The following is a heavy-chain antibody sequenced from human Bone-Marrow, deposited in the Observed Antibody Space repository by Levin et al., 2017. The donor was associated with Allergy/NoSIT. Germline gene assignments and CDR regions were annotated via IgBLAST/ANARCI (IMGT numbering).Heavy chain of an antibody. D-gene: IGHD3-10*01. CDR2: IYDAGRT. V-gene: IGHV3-53*01. CDR1: GFTVSGYY. Sequence: GGSLRLSCAASGFTVSGYYLSWVRQAPGKGLEWVSTIYDAGRTYYADSVKGRFTISRDNSKDTLYLQMNSLRADDTAVYYCARVRFPGYHGSGSYYNEYYFDSWGLGTLVTVSS. CDR3: ARVRFPGYHGSGSYYNEYYFDS. J-gene: IGHJ4*02.